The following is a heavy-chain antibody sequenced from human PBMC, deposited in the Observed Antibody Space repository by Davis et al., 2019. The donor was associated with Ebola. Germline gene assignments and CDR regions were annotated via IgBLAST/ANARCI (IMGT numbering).Heavy chain of an antibody. V-gene: IGHV4-59*01. Sequence: GSLRLSCTVSGGSISSYYWSWIRQPPGKGLESIGFIHYSGSTNYKPSLKSRVTMSVDTSKNQFSLKLNSVTAADTAVYYCARGGASGSYGYFDNWGQGNLVIVSS. CDR1: GGSISSYY. J-gene: IGHJ4*02. D-gene: IGHD3-22*01. CDR2: IHYSGST. CDR3: ARGGASGSYGYFDN.